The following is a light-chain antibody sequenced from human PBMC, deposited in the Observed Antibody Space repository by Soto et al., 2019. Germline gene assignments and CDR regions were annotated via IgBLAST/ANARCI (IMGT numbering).Light chain of an antibody. CDR1: HNINRW. V-gene: IGKV1-5*01. CDR3: QHAKT. Sequence: DIQMTQSPSIMAASVGDRVTITCRASHNINRWLAWYQQKPGKAPKLLIYDASRLESGVPSRFGGSGSGTEFTLSISSLQPDDFATYYCQHAKTFGQGAKVDIK. CDR2: DAS. J-gene: IGKJ1*01.